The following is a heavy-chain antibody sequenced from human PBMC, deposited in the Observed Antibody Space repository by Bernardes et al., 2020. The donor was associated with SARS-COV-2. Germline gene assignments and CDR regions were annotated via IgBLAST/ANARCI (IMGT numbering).Heavy chain of an antibody. Sequence: SETLSLTCSVSGGSISSSNYYWGWIRQPPGKGLEWIGSMYSSGSSYYNPSLQSRVTESIDTSKNQFSLKLSSVTAADTAVYYCARIKVPVYYDSSGNSAFDIWGQGTTVTVSS. D-gene: IGHD3-22*01. CDR3: ARIKVPVYYDSSGNSAFDI. CDR2: MYSSGSS. CDR1: GGSISSSNYY. V-gene: IGHV4-39*01. J-gene: IGHJ3*02.